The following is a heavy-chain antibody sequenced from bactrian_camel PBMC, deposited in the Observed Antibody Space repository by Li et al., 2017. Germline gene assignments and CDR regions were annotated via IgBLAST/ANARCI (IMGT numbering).Heavy chain of an antibody. D-gene: IGHD2*01. CDR1: GDTSSRAW. Sequence: HVQLVESGGGSVQAGGSLRLSCAASGDTSSRAWMAWFRQAPGVEREGVATITTGTGNTYYADSAKGRFTISQDNAKNTVYLQMNSLKPEDTAMYYCAARGPYCHTKLSVADFTYWGQGTQVTVS. CDR3: AARGPYCHTKLSVADFTY. J-gene: IGHJ6*01. V-gene: IGHV3S1*01. CDR2: ITTGTGNT.